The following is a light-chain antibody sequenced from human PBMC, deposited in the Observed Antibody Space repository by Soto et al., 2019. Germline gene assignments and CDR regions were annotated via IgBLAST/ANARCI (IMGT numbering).Light chain of an antibody. CDR2: ASS. CDR3: SSYTSGTTLYV. CDR1: ISDVGSYNY. Sequence: QSALTQPASVSGSPGQSITISCTGTISDVGSYNYVSCYQHHPGKAPRLIIHASSNRPSGVSHRFSGSRSGNTASLTISGLQAEDEADYYCSSYTSGTTLYVFGTGTKVTVL. J-gene: IGLJ1*01. V-gene: IGLV2-14*01.